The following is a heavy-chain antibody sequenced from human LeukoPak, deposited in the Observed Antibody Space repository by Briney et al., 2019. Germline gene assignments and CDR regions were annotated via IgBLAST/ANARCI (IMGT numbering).Heavy chain of an antibody. CDR2: IYYSGST. Sequence: SGTLSLTCAVSGGSISSSNWWSWVRQPPGKGLEWIGSIYYSGSTYYNPSLKSRVTISVDTSKNQFSLKLSSVTAADTAVYYCARDRGRGKSFDIWGQGTMVTVSS. J-gene: IGHJ3*02. V-gene: IGHV4-4*02. CDR3: ARDRGRGKSFDI. CDR1: GGSISSSNW. D-gene: IGHD3-10*01.